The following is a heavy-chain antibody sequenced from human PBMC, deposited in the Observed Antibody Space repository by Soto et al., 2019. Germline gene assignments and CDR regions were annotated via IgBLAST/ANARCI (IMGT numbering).Heavy chain of an antibody. D-gene: IGHD3-16*01. Sequence: QVQLVQSAAEVKKPGASVKVSFKASGYTFIRYGITWVRQAPGQGLEWVGWISPYNDYTEYAQKFHGRGTMTTYTSTQTANTALRGMRYDDPAVYSCARGGSSDYVWTKLSYHRLDVWGQGTTVTVSS. V-gene: IGHV1-18*01. CDR3: ARGGSSDYVWTKLSYHRLDV. J-gene: IGHJ6*02. CDR1: GYTFIRYG. CDR2: ISPYNDYT.